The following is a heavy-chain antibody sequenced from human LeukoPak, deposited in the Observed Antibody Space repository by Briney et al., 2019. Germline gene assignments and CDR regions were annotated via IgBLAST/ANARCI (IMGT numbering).Heavy chain of an antibody. CDR3: ARDTSGYSSSWYALEPPMDY. J-gene: IGHJ4*02. CDR1: GGTFSSYA. CDR2: ISAYKDNT. Sequence: GASVKVSCKASGGTFSSYAISWVRQAPGQGLEWMGWISAYKDNTNYAQKFQDRVIMTADTSTSTAYMDLRSLRSDDTAVYYCARDTSGYSSSWYALEPPMDYWGQGTLVTVSS. V-gene: IGHV1-18*01. D-gene: IGHD6-13*01.